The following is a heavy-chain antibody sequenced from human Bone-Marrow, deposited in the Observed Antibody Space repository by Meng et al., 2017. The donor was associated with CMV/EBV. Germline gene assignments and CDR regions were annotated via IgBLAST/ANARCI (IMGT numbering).Heavy chain of an antibody. D-gene: IGHD3-22*01. J-gene: IGHJ4*02. CDR2: IYYSGST. Sequence: QGLLQESGPGLVKPSQTLALTCSFSVDSINSGDYYWSWIRQPPGKGLEWIGYIYYSGSTYYNPSLESRLTISVDTSKNQFSLNLSSVTAADTAVYFCAKLSGSGTTSSGYHYAFDSWGQGTLVTVSS. V-gene: IGHV4-30-4*08. CDR3: AKLSGSGTTSSGYHYAFDS. CDR1: VDSINSGDYY.